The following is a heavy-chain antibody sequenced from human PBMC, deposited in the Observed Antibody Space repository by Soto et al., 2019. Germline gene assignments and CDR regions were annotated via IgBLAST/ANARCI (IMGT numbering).Heavy chain of an antibody. V-gene: IGHV1-8*01. CDR2: MNPGNNQH. CDR3: ARYDGGYCSRTSCYDPRGMDV. D-gene: IGHD2-2*01. Sequence: ASVKVSCKTSGYSFTDYDIHWVRQAAGQGLEWMGWMNPGNNQHVYTQKIRGRVTVSTDTSITTTYMELSSLTSDDTAVYYCARYDGGYCSRTSCYDPRGMDVWGQGTTVTVSS. CDR1: GYSFTDYD. J-gene: IGHJ6*02.